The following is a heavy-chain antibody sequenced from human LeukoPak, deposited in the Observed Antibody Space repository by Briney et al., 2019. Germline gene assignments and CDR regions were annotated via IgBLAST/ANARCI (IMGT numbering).Heavy chain of an antibody. CDR1: GFTFSIDS. V-gene: IGHV3-21*01. Sequence: PVGSLRLSCAASGFTFSIDSMNAVRQAPGKGLEWVSSISSSSSYIYYADSVKGRFTISRDNAKNSLYLQMNSLRAEDTAVYYCARTVVVTAASFDCWGQGTLVTVSS. J-gene: IGHJ4*02. D-gene: IGHD2-21*02. CDR2: ISSSSSYI. CDR3: ARTVVVTAASFDC.